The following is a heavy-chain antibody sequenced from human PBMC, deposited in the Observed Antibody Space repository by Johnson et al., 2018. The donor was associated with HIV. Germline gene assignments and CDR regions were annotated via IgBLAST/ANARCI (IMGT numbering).Heavy chain of an antibody. CDR2: IRYDGSNK. D-gene: IGHD2-15*01. CDR3: VRDTGYCSGGRCDDAFDV. Sequence: QVQLVESGGGLVQPGGSLRLSCAASGFTFSSYDMHWVRQAPGKGLEWVAFIRYDGSNKYYVDSVKGRFTISRDNAKNTLFLQMNSLRAEDTALYYCVRDTGYCSGGRCDDAFDVWGQGTVVTVSS. J-gene: IGHJ3*01. CDR1: GFTFSSYD. V-gene: IGHV3-30*02.